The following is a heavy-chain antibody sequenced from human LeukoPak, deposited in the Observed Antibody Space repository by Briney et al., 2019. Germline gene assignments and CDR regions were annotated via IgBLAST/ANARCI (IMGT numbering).Heavy chain of an antibody. Sequence: SETLSLTCAVYGGPFSGYYWSWIRQPPGKGLEWIGEINHSGSTNYNPSLKSRVTISVDTSKNQFSLKLSSVTAADTAVYYCARGVVIAPQTFDYWGRGTLVTVSS. D-gene: IGHD2-21*01. CDR3: ARGVVIAPQTFDY. CDR2: INHSGST. CDR1: GGPFSGYY. V-gene: IGHV4-34*01. J-gene: IGHJ4*02.